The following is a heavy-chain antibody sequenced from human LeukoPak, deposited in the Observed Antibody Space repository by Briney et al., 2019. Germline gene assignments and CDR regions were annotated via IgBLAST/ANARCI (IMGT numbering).Heavy chain of an antibody. CDR1: GVSITSYY. CDR2: VYYSGST. J-gene: IGHJ4*02. CDR3: ARHLNNCGDDCYIFDY. V-gene: IGHV4-59*08. D-gene: IGHD2-21*01. Sequence: SETLSLTCTVSGVSITSYYWSWIRQPPGKELDWIGFVYYSGSTNYNPSLKSRVTISVDTSKNQFSLRVSSVTAADTAVYYCARHLNNCGDDCYIFDYWGQGTLVTVSS.